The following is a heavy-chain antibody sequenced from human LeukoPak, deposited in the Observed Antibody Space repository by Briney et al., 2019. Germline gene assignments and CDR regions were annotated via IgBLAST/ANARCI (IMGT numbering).Heavy chain of an antibody. CDR3: AKDPYYSIVGAFDI. D-gene: IGHD3-10*01. V-gene: IGHV3-20*04. CDR1: EFTFSSNA. Sequence: GGSLRLSCAASEFTFSSNAMHWVRQAPGKGLEWVSGINWNGGSTGYADSVKGRFTISRDNAKNSLYLQMNSLRAEDTAVYYCAKDPYYSIVGAFDIWGQGTMVTVSS. J-gene: IGHJ3*02. CDR2: INWNGGST.